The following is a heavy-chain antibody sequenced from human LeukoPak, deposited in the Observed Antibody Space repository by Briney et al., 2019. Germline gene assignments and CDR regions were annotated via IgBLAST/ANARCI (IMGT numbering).Heavy chain of an antibody. D-gene: IGHD6-6*01. J-gene: IGHJ4*02. V-gene: IGHV1-2*07. CDR1: GYTFTDYY. CDR3: ARARWQLVPYFDS. CDR2: INPNSGGT. Sequence: ASVKVSCKASGYTFTDYYMHWVRQAPGQGLEWMGWINPNSGGTNFAHKFQGRVAMTRDTSIGTAYMELGSLRSDDTAVYYCARARWQLVPYFDSWGQGNLVTVSS.